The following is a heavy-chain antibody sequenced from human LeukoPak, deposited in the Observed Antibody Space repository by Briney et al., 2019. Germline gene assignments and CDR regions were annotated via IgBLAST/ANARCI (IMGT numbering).Heavy chain of an antibody. CDR3: ARQPIVRGVIYGLDYFDY. V-gene: IGHV4-34*01. CDR1: GGSFIGFH. Sequence: SETLSLTCAVYGGSFIGFHWNWIRQPPGKGLEWIGDINHSGSTNYNPSLTSRVTISVDTSKNQFSLKLSSVTTADTAVYYYARQPIVRGVIYGLDYFDYWGQRTLVTVSS. J-gene: IGHJ4*02. D-gene: IGHD3-10*01. CDR2: INHSGST.